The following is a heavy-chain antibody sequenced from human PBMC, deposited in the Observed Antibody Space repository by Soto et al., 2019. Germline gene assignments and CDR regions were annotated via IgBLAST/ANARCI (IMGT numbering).Heavy chain of an antibody. CDR1: GFSYSRYA. D-gene: IGHD2-8*02. Sequence: EVQLMESGGGLVQPGGSLRLSCAASGFSYSRYAMSWVRQAPGKGLEWVSGVSANGDTTNYADSVKGRFTISRDNSKNTVDLQMSILRPEDAAVYYCVKGRGEGYCTGGSCSFDNWGQGTLVTVSS. CDR3: VKGRGEGYCTGGSCSFDN. V-gene: IGHV3-23*01. CDR2: VSANGDTT. J-gene: IGHJ4*02.